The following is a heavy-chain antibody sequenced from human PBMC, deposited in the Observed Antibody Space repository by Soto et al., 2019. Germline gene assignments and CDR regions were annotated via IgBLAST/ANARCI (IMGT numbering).Heavy chain of an antibody. CDR1: GYTFTSYD. CDR3: ARGRVEENCSRGSCYHLDI. J-gene: IGHJ3*02. CDR2: MNPNGGNT. V-gene: IGHV1-8*01. Sequence: ASVKVSCKASGYTFTSYDINWARQATGQGLEWVGWMNPNGGNTGYAQKIQGRVTLTRNTSISTAYMELSSLRSEDTAVYYCARGRVEENCSRGSCYHLDIWGQGTMVSVSS. D-gene: IGHD2-15*01.